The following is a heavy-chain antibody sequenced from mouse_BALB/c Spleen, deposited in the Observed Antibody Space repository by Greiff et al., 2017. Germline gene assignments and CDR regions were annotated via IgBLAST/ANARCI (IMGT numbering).Heavy chain of an antibody. CDR2: LSSGGST. D-gene: IGHD2-3*01. CDR1: GFTFSSYA. J-gene: IGHJ3*01. V-gene: IGHV5-6-5*01. CDR3: ARMDYFAY. Sequence: EVQGVESGGGLVKPGGSLKLSCAASGFTFSSYAMSWVRQTPEKRLEWVASLSSGGSTYYPDSVKGRFTISRENARNILYLQMSSLRSEDTAMYYCARMDYFAYWGQGTLVTVSA.